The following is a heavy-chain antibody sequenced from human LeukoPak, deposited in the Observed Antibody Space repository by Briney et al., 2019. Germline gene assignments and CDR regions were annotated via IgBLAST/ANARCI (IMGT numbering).Heavy chain of an antibody. CDR1: GFTFSTYV. D-gene: IGHD6-19*01. Sequence: PGGSLRLSCADSGFTFSTYVMSWVRQAPGKGLEWISTISGGGSSTYYADSVKGRFTISGDNSKNTLYLQMNSLRAGDTAVYYCAKRESSGKYFDYWGQGTLVTVSS. CDR3: AKRESSGKYFDY. J-gene: IGHJ4*02. CDR2: ISGGGSST. V-gene: IGHV3-23*01.